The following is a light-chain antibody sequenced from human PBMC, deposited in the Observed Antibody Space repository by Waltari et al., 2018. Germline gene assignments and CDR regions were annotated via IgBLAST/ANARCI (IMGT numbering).Light chain of an antibody. CDR1: QSISNW. CDR3: QQYNSYSLLT. J-gene: IGKJ4*01. V-gene: IGKV1-5*03. Sequence: DIQMTQSPSTLSASVGDRFTITCRASQSISNWLAWYQQKPGKAPKLLIYKASTLESGVPSRFGGSGSGTEFTLTISSLQPDDFATDYCQQYNSYSLLTFGGGTKVEIK. CDR2: KAS.